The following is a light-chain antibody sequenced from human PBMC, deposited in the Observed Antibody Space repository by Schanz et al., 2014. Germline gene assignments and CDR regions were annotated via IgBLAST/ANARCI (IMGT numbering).Light chain of an antibody. CDR1: SSDVGGYNY. CDR3: CSYVGHSTVL. CDR2: EGT. Sequence: QSALTQPASVSGSPGQSITISCTGTSSDVGGYNYVSWYQQHPGEAPKLLIYEGTKRPSGVSYRFSGSKSGNTASLTISGLQAEDEADYYCCSYVGHSTVLFGGGTKLTVL. J-gene: IGLJ2*01. V-gene: IGLV2-23*01.